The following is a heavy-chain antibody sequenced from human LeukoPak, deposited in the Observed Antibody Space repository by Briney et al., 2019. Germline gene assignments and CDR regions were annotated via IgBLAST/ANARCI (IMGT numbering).Heavy chain of an antibody. V-gene: IGHV3-23*01. Sequence: GGSLRLSCAASGFTFSSYAMSWVRQAPGKGLEWVSAISGSGGSTYYADSVKGRFTISRDNSKNTLYLEMNSLRAEDTAVYYCAKDSYYSNYFDYWGQGTLVTVSS. D-gene: IGHD4-11*01. CDR3: AKDSYYSNYFDY. J-gene: IGHJ4*02. CDR1: GFTFSSYA. CDR2: ISGSGGST.